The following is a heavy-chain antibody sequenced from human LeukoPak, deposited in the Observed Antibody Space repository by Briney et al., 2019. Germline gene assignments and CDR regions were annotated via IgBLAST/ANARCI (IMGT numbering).Heavy chain of an antibody. Sequence: GESLRLSCAASGFTFSNYAMSWVRQAPGRGLEWVSTISASGGSTYYADSVKGRFTISRDSSKHTLYLQMSSLRAEDTAVYYCAKGFWSGYLGGAFDMWGQGTMVTASS. CDR2: ISASGGST. J-gene: IGHJ3*02. V-gene: IGHV3-23*01. CDR3: AKGFWSGYLGGAFDM. D-gene: IGHD3-3*01. CDR1: GFTFSNYA.